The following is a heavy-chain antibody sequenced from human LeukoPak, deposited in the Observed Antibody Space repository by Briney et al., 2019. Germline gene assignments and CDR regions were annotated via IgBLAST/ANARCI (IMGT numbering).Heavy chain of an antibody. D-gene: IGHD3-10*01. J-gene: IGHJ4*02. CDR2: INHSGST. V-gene: IGHV4-34*01. CDR3: AWGSGSYTYYFYY. CDR1: GGSFSGYY. Sequence: SETLSRTCAVYGGSFSGYYWSWIRQPPGKGLEWIGEINHSGSTNYNPSLKSRVTISVDTSKNQFSLKLSSVTAADTAVYYCAWGSGSYTYYFYYWVQGTLVTVSS.